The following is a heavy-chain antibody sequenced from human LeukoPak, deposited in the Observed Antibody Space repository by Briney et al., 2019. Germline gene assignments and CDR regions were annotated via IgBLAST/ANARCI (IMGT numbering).Heavy chain of an antibody. CDR1: GFTFSSYA. J-gene: IGHJ5*02. D-gene: IGHD3-9*01. CDR3: AKGRYFDWLFPYNWFDP. V-gene: IGHV3-23*01. Sequence: GGSLRLSCAASGFTFSSYAMSWVRQAPGKGLEWVSAISGSGGSTYYADSVKGRFTISRDNSKNTLYLQMNSLRAEDTAVYYCAKGRYFDWLFPYNWFDPWGQGTLVTVSS. CDR2: ISGSGGST.